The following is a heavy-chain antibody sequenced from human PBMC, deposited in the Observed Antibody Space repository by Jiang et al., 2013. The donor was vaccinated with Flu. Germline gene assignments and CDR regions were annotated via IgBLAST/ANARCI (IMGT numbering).Heavy chain of an antibody. CDR3: AREREDYKEMEDAFDV. CDR1: GFSFSTYP. D-gene: IGHD5-24*01. J-gene: IGHJ3*01. CDR2: TSSDGRNK. V-gene: IGHV3-30-3*01. Sequence: GVVQPGKSLRLSCAGSGFSFSTYPMSWVRQAPGKGLEWVAATSSDGRNKDYADSVRGRFTLSKDNSQNTLYLQMNSLRVEDTAVYYCAREREDYKEMEDAFDVWGQGTMVTVSS.